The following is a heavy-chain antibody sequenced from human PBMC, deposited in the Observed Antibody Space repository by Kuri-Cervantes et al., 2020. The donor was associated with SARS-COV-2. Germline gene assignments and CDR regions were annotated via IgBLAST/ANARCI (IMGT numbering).Heavy chain of an antibody. Sequence: GESLKISCAASGFTFSSYAMSWVRQAPGKGLEWVSAISWNSGSIGYADSVKGRLTISRDNSKNTLYLQMNSLRAEDTAVYYCAKEGISYSSSSFDHWGQGTLVTVSS. J-gene: IGHJ4*02. D-gene: IGHD6-6*01. V-gene: IGHV3-23*01. CDR3: AKEGISYSSSSFDH. CDR1: GFTFSSYA. CDR2: ISWNSGSI.